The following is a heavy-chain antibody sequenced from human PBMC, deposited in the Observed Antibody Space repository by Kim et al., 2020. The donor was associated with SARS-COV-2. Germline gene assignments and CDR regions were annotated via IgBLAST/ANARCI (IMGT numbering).Heavy chain of an antibody. D-gene: IGHD6-13*01. CDR1: GGSFSGYY. J-gene: IGHJ3*01. CDR2: INHSGST. CDR3: ASPLGIAAAGQV. V-gene: IGHV4-34*01. Sequence: ETLSLTCAVSGGSFSGYYWSWIRQPPGKGLEWIGEINHSGSTNYNPSLKSRVTISVDTSKNQFSLKLSSVTAADTAVYYCASPLGIAAAGQVWGQGTMVTVSS.